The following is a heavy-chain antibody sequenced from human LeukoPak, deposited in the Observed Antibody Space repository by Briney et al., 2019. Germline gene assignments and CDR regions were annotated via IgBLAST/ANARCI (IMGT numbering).Heavy chain of an antibody. CDR2: IRSSGNTI. V-gene: IGHV3-48*02. Sequence: GGSLRLSCAASGFTFSSYNMNWVRQAPGKGLEWVSYIRSSGNTIYYADSVKGRFTISRDNAKNSVYLQMNSLRDEDTAVYYCARYGSYPEAFDYWGQGTLITVSS. CDR1: GFTFSSYN. CDR3: ARYGSYPEAFDY. J-gene: IGHJ4*02. D-gene: IGHD1-26*01.